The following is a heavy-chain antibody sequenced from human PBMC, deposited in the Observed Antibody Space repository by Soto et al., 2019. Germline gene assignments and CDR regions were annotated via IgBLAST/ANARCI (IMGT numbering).Heavy chain of an antibody. CDR1: CGSISSGGYA. CDR2: IYHSGST. Sequence: SEALSLTCSFSCGSISSGGYALSLVLQRPGKGLEWIWYIYHSGSTYYNPSLKSRVTISVDRSKNQFSLKLSSVTAADTAVYYCARGGYRLRYFDWLFKVGKDYYYYGMHVWGQGTTVTVSS. V-gene: IGHV4-30-2*01. CDR3: ARGGYRLRYFDWLFKVGKDYYYYGMHV. J-gene: IGHJ6*02. D-gene: IGHD3-9*01.